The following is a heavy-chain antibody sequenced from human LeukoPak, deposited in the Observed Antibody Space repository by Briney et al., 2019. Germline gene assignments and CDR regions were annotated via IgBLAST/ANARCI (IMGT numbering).Heavy chain of an antibody. CDR3: ARIVVVANDPLFDP. J-gene: IGHJ5*02. D-gene: IGHD2-15*01. CDR1: GYTFTGYY. V-gene: IGHV1-2*06. CDR2: INPNSGGT. Sequence: ASVKVSCKASGYTFTGYYMHWVRQAPGQGLEWMGRINPNSGGTNYAQKFQGRVTMTRDTSISTAYMELSRLRSDDTAVYHCARIVVVANDPLFDPWGQGTLVTVSS.